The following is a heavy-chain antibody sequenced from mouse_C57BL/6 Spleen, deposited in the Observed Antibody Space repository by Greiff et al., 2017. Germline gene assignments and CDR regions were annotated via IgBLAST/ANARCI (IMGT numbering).Heavy chain of an antibody. CDR3: ADFYYGNYGWFAY. CDR1: GYAFSSSW. D-gene: IGHD2-1*01. Sequence: VKLVESGPELVKPGASVKISCKASGYAFSSSWMNWVKQRPGKGLEWIGRIYPGDGDTNYNGKFKGKATLTADKSSSTAYMQLSSLTSEDSAVYFCADFYYGNYGWFAYWGQGTLVTVSA. CDR2: IYPGDGDT. J-gene: IGHJ3*01. V-gene: IGHV1-82*01.